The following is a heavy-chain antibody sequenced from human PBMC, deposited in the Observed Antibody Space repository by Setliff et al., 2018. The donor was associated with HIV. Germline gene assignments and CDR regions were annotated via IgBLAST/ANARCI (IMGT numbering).Heavy chain of an antibody. CDR1: GFNFGDYG. Sequence: TGGSLRLSCTISGFNFGDYGVSWVRQAPGKGLEWLGLIRSKAYGGATEYAASVKGRFTISRDDSKGIAYLQINSLKTEDTAMYYCTRVTPDIVLMVQASDYWGQATLVTVSS. CDR2: IRSKAYGGAT. CDR3: TRVTPDIVLMVQASDY. J-gene: IGHJ4*02. D-gene: IGHD2-8*01. V-gene: IGHV3-49*04.